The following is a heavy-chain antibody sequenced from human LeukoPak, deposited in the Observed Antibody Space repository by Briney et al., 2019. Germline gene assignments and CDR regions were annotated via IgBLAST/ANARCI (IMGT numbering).Heavy chain of an antibody. Sequence: PGGSLRLSCAASGFTFSSYGMIWVRQAPGKGLEWVSAISGSGGSTYYADSVKGRFTISRDNSKNTLYLQMNSLRAEDTAVYYCAKDRSYGSGSYYSYNGFDYWGQGTLVTVSS. CDR2: ISGSGGST. V-gene: IGHV3-23*01. J-gene: IGHJ4*02. CDR3: AKDRSYGSGSYYSYNGFDY. D-gene: IGHD3-10*01. CDR1: GFTFSSYG.